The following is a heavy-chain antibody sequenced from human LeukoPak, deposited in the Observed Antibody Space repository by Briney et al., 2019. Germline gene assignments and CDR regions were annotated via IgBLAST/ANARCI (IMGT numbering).Heavy chain of an antibody. D-gene: IGHD6-13*01. CDR2: INHSGST. Sequence: SETLSLTCAVYGGSFSGYYWSWIRQPPGKGLEWIGEINHSGSTNYNPSLKSRVTISVDTSKNQFSLKLSSVTAADTAVYYCARLGASAGDFDYRGHRTLVTVSS. J-gene: IGHJ4*01. V-gene: IGHV4-34*01. CDR3: ARLGASAGDFDY. CDR1: GGSFSGYY.